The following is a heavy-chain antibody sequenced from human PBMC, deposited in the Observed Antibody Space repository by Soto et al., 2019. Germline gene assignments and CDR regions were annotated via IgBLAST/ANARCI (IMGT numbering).Heavy chain of an antibody. Sequence: QVQLVESGGGVVQPGRSLRLSCAASGFTFSSYGMHWVRQAPGKGLEWVAVILYDGSKKYYADSVKGRFTISRDNSKNALYLQMSSLRAEDTALYYCVKDGSSGWPYFDDMDVWGRGTTVTVS. D-gene: IGHD6-19*01. J-gene: IGHJ6*02. CDR2: ILYDGSKK. V-gene: IGHV3-30*18. CDR3: VKDGSSGWPYFDDMDV. CDR1: GFTFSSYG.